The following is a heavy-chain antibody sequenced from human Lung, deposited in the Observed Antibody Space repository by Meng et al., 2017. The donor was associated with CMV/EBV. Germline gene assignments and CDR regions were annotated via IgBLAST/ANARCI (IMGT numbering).Heavy chain of an antibody. V-gene: IGHV4-39*01. CDR2: IYYNGNT. J-gene: IGHJ4*02. Sequence: SETXSLXXTVSGDSISSSSHYWGWIRQPPGKRLEWIGSIYYNGNTYYNPSLKSRVSISVDTSKNQFSLNLSSVTAADTAVYYCARHLSPYYDSSGFYFDSWGQGTXVTVSS. CDR1: GDSISSSSHY. CDR3: ARHLSPYYDSSGFYFDS. D-gene: IGHD3-22*01.